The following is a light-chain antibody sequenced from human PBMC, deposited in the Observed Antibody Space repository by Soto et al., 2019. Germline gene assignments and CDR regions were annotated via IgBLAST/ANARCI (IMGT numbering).Light chain of an antibody. Sequence: DIVMTQSPDSLAVSLGERATINYKSSQSVLYSSNNKNFLAWYQQKPGQPPKLLIYWASTRESGVPDRFSGSGSGTDFTLTISSLQAEDVAVYYCQQYYSTPPTFGQGTKLEMK. J-gene: IGKJ2*01. CDR1: QSVLYSSNNKNF. V-gene: IGKV4-1*01. CDR3: QQYYSTPPT. CDR2: WAS.